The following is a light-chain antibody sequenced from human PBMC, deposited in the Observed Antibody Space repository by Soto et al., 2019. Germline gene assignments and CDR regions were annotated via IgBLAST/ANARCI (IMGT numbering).Light chain of an antibody. CDR3: QQYNIWPLWT. J-gene: IGKJ1*01. Sequence: EILMTQSPATLSVSPGDIATLSCRASESVTSSLAWYQQKPGQPPRLLIYAASTRATDVPARFSGGGSETEFTLTISSLQSEDFAFYFCQQYNIWPLWTFGQGTKVDIK. CDR1: ESVTSS. CDR2: AAS. V-gene: IGKV3-15*01.